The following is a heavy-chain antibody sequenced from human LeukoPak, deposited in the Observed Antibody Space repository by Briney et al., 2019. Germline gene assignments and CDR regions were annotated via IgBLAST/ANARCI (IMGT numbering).Heavy chain of an antibody. D-gene: IGHD1-1*01. CDR2: IRGGGDT. CDR1: GLTFSSYA. CDR3: AKANWVSNADAVW. J-gene: IGHJ4*02. V-gene: IGHV3-23*01. Sequence: GGSLTLSCAAVGLTFSSYAMSWVRQSPARGLEWVSSIRGGGDTYYADSVKGRFTLSRDDSRNTVFLQLNNLRVEDTAIYYCAKANWVSNADAVWWGQGTVVTVSS.